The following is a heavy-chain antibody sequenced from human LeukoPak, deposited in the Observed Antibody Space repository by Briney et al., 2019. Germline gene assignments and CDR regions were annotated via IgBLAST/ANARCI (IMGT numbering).Heavy chain of an antibody. CDR3: ARGGDSGYGNNWFDP. D-gene: IGHD5-12*01. CDR2: IDYSGGSS. V-gene: IGHV3-23*01. J-gene: IGHJ5*02. Sequence: GGSLRLSCTVSGFTLSSYEMSWIRQAPGKGLEWVSSIDYSGGSSYYADSVKGRFTISRDNSKNTLYLQMNSLRAEDTAVYYCARGGDSGYGNNWFDPWGQGTLVTVSS. CDR1: GFTLSSYE.